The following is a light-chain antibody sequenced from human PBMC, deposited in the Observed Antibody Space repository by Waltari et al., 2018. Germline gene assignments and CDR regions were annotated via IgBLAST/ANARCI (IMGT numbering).Light chain of an antibody. CDR2: DVN. J-gene: IGLJ2*01. CDR3: CSYAGNYLRV. Sequence: QSALNQPRSVSGSPGQSVTISCTGTSSDVGYYNYVSWYQQQPGKAPKVIIYDVNELPSGVPDRFSCSKAGNTAALTISGLQAEDEADYYRCSYAGNYLRVFGGGTKLTVL. CDR1: SSDVGYYNY. V-gene: IGLV2-11*01.